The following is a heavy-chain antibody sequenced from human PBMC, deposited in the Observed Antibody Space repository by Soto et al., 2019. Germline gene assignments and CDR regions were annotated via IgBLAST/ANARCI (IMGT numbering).Heavy chain of an antibody. CDR1: GFTFSSYS. CDR3: AREENYYYYYMDV. Sequence: PGGSLRLSCAASGFTFSSYSMNWVRQAPGKGLEWVSFISSSSSYIYYADSVKGRFTISRDNAKNSLYLQMNSLRAEDTAVYYCAREENYYYYYMDVWGKGTTVTVSS. CDR2: ISSSSSYI. V-gene: IGHV3-21*01. J-gene: IGHJ6*03.